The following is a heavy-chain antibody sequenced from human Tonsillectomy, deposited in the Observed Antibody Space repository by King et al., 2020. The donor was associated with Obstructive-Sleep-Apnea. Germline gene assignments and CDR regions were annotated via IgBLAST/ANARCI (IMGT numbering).Heavy chain of an antibody. V-gene: IGHV4-59*08. CDR3: ARSLDSSGYYYTNY. Sequence: QLQESGPGLVKPSETLSLTCTVSGGSISSYYWSWIRQPPGKGLEWIWYISYSGSTNYNPSLKSRVTISVDTSKNHFSLKLSSVTAADTAVYYCARSLDSSGYYYTNYWGQGTLVTVSS. J-gene: IGHJ4*02. CDR1: GGSISSYY. CDR2: ISYSGST. D-gene: IGHD3-22*01.